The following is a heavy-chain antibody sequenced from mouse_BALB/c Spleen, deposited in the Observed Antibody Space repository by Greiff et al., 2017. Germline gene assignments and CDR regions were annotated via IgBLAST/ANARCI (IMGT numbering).Heavy chain of an antibody. CDR2: ISNLAYSI. Sequence: EVMLVESGGGLVQPGGSRKLSCAASGFTFSDYGMAWVRQAPGKGPEWVAFISNLAYSIYYADTVTGRFTISRENAKNTLYLEMSSLRSEDTAMYYCARDGRLSYYFDYWGQGTTLTVSS. CDR3: ARDGRLSYYFDY. CDR1: GFTFSDYG. V-gene: IGHV5-15*02. J-gene: IGHJ2*01.